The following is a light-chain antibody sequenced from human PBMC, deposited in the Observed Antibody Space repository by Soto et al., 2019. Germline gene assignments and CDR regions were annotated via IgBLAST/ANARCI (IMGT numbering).Light chain of an antibody. V-gene: IGKV3-20*01. Sequence: EILLTQSPGTLSLSPGERATLSCRASESVSSSNLAWYQQKPGQAPRLLMYGASSRATGIPDRISGSGSGTDFTLTISRLEPEDFAVYYCQQYGDSPSWTFGQGTRVEIK. CDR1: ESVSSSN. CDR2: GAS. J-gene: IGKJ1*01. CDR3: QQYGDSPSWT.